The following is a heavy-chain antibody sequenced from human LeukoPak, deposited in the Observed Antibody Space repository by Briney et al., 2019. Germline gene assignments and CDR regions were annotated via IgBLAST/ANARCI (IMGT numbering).Heavy chain of an antibody. CDR2: IIPIFGIA. Sequence: ASVKVSCKASGGTFSSYAISWVRQAPGQGLEWMGRIIPIFGIANYAQKFQGRVTITADKSTSTAYMELSSLRSEDTAVYYCARAEGYNEKGDDHYGMDVWGQGTTVTVSS. J-gene: IGHJ6*02. CDR1: GGTFSSYA. V-gene: IGHV1-69*04. CDR3: ARAEGYNEKGDDHYGMDV. D-gene: IGHD5-24*01.